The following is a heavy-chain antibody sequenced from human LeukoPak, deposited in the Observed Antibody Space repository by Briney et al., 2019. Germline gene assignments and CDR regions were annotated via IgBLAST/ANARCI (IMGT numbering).Heavy chain of an antibody. Sequence: SEALSLTCTVSGGSISSGGYYWRWIRQPPGKGLEWIGYIYHSGSTYYHPSLKSRVTISVDRSKNQFSLKLSSVTAADTAVYYCARGKYGSGSYYNYWGQGTLVTVSS. J-gene: IGHJ4*02. CDR2: IYHSGST. CDR3: ARGKYGSGSYYNY. CDR1: GGSISSGGYY. V-gene: IGHV4-30-2*01. D-gene: IGHD3-10*01.